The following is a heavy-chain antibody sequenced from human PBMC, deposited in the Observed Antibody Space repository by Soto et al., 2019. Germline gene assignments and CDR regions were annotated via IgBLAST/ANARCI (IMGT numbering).Heavy chain of an antibody. D-gene: IGHD3-3*01. V-gene: IGHV3-23*01. CDR2: IGGGGSDT. CDR1: GVTFSSCA. Sequence: PWGSLGLCSAASGVTFSSCAMSWVRQAPGKGLEWVSVIGGGGSDTYYADSVKGRFTISRDNFKNIVYLQMNSLRAEDTAVYYCLKGVRNNGWSDDPWGQGTLVTVSS. J-gene: IGHJ5*02. CDR3: LKGVRNNGWSDDP.